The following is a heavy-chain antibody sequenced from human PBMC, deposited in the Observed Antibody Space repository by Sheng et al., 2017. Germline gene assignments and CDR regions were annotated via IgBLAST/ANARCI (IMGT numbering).Heavy chain of an antibody. D-gene: IGHD6-19*01. CDR2: IWSGGNNE. Sequence: QVQLVESGGGVVQPGTSLRLSCAASGFTFRSYGMHWVRQAPGKGLEWVALIWSGGNNENYSDSVKGRFTISRDNSKNTLYLQMNSLSVEDTAVYYCARDSSNSKYYMDVWGQGTTVTFSS. CDR3: ARDSSNSKYYMDV. CDR1: GFTFRSYG. J-gene: IGHJ6*03. V-gene: IGHV3-33*01.